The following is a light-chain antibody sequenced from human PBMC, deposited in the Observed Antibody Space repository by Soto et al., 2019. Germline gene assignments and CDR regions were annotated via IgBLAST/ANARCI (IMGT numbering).Light chain of an antibody. Sequence: QSVLTQPPSASGTPGQRVTISCSGSSRNIGGNKVFCYQQIPGTAPKPLIYWSNQRPSSVPARFSGSKSGTSASLPFSGLRSEDEADYYCTAWDGSLSAPAFGGGTKLTVL. CDR2: WSN. J-gene: IGLJ2*01. V-gene: IGLV1-47*01. CDR1: SRNIGGNK. CDR3: TAWDGSLSAPA.